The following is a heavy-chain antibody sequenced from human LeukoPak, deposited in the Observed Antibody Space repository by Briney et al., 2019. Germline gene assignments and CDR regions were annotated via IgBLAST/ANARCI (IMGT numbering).Heavy chain of an antibody. CDR1: GYTFTGYY. J-gene: IGHJ4*02. D-gene: IGHD6-13*01. Sequence: ASVKVSCKASGYTFTGYYMHWVRQAPGQGLEWMGWINPNSGGTNYVQKFQGRVTMTRDTSISTAYMELSRLRSDDTAVYYCAKESYSSSWTYYFDYWGQGTLVTVSS. CDR3: AKESYSSSWTYYFDY. CDR2: INPNSGGT. V-gene: IGHV1-2*02.